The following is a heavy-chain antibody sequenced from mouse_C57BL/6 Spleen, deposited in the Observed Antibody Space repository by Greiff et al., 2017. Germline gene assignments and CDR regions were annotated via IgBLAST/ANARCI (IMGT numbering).Heavy chain of an antibody. V-gene: IGHV5-4*01. D-gene: IGHD1-1*01. CDR1: GFTFSSYA. CDR3: ARDPYYCGSSYYFDY. Sequence: EVKLMESGGGLVKPGGSLKLSCAASGFTFSSYAMSWVRQTPEKRLEWVATISDGGSYTYYPDNVKGRFTISRDNAKNNLYLQMSHLKSEDTAMYYCARDPYYCGSSYYFDYGGQGTTLTVSS. CDR2: ISDGGSYT. J-gene: IGHJ2*01.